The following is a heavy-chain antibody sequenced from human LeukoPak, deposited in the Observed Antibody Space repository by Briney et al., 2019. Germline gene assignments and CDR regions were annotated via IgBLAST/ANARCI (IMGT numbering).Heavy chain of an antibody. CDR1: GFTFSSYA. J-gene: IGHJ4*02. D-gene: IGHD3-16*02. CDR3: ATMITFGGVIAYFDY. CDR2: ISGSGGST. V-gene: IGHV3-23*01. Sequence: PGGSLRLSCAAPGFTFSSYAMSWVRQAPGKGLEWVSAISGSGGSTYYADSVKGRFTISRDNSKNTLYLQMNSLRAEDTAVYYCATMITFGGVIAYFDYWGQGTLVTVSS.